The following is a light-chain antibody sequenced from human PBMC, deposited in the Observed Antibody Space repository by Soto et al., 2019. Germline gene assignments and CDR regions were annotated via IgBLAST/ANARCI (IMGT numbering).Light chain of an antibody. CDR2: QVT. V-gene: IGLV2-14*01. Sequence: QSALTQPASVSGSPGQSITISCTGTSSDLAIYNYVSWYQQQPGKAPKLMIYQVTNRPSGVSNRFSGSRSGNKASLTISGLQAEDEADYYCSSYTDSRNYVFGNGSKVTV. J-gene: IGLJ1*01. CDR1: SSDLAIYNY. CDR3: SSYTDSRNYV.